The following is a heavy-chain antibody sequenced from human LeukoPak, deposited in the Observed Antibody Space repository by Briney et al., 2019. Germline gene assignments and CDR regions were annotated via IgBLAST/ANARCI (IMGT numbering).Heavy chain of an antibody. CDR1: GFTFSSYD. CDR2: IRYDGSNK. V-gene: IGHV3-30*02. CDR3: ARDSHIWSIDK. D-gene: IGHD2-8*01. J-gene: IGHJ4*02. Sequence: GGSLRLSCAASGFTFSSYDIHWVRQAPGKGLEWVAFIRYDGSNKYYADSVRGRFTISRDNAKNTLSLKMNNRRVEDTGIYYCARDSHIWSIDKGGQGSLVTVSS.